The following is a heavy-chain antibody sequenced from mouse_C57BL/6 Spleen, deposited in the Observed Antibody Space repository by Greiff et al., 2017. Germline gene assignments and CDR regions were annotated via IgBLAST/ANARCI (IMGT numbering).Heavy chain of an antibody. V-gene: IGHV5-17*01. J-gene: IGHJ4*01. CDR3: ARDRVYYAMDY. CDR2: ISRGSSTI. CDR1: GFTFSDYG. D-gene: IGHD3-2*01. Sequence: EVQGVESGGGLVKPGGSLKLSCAASGFTFSDYGMHWVRQAPEKGLEWVAYISRGSSTIYYADTVKGRFTISRDNAKNTLFLQMTSLRSEDTAMYYCARDRVYYAMDYWGQGTSVTVSS.